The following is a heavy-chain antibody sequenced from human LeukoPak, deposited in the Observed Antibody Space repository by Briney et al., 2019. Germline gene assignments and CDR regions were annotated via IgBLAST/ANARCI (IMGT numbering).Heavy chain of an antibody. D-gene: IGHD6-19*01. V-gene: IGHV3-21*01. J-gene: IGHJ4*02. CDR2: ISTSSSYI. CDR1: GFTFSNYA. Sequence: GGSLRLSCAASGFTFSNYAMHWVRQAPGKGLEWVSSISTSSSYIYYADSVKGRFTISRDNAKNSLFLQMNSLRAEDTAVYYCAREPGAVAGWGQGTLVTVSS. CDR3: AREPGAVAG.